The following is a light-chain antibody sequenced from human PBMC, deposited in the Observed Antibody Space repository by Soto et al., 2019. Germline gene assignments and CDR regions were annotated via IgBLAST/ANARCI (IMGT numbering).Light chain of an antibody. J-gene: IGKJ1*01. V-gene: IGKV3-20*01. CDR3: QQYGGAPWT. Sequence: EIVLTQSTGTLSLSPGERATLFCRASQSVSSNYLAWFQQRPGQPPRLLISGASSRATGIPDRFSGSGSGTDFTLTISGLEPEDFAVYHCQQYGGAPWTFGQGTKV. CDR1: QSVSSNY. CDR2: GAS.